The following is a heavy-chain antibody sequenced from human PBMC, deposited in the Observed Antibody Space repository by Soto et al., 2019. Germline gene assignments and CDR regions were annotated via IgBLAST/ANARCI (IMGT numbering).Heavy chain of an antibody. J-gene: IGHJ4*02. Sequence: QVQLVQSGAEVKKPGASVKVSCKASGYTFTSYYMHWVRQAPGQGLEWMGIINPSGGSTSYAQKFQGRVSMTRDTSTSTVYMELSSLRSEDTAVYYCAISLYVDTAMPRLDYWGQGTLVTVSS. CDR1: GYTFTSYY. CDR2: INPSGGST. CDR3: AISLYVDTAMPRLDY. V-gene: IGHV1-46*01. D-gene: IGHD5-18*01.